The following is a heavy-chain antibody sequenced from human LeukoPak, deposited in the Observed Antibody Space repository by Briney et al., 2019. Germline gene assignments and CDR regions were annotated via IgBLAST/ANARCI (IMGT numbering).Heavy chain of an antibody. J-gene: IGHJ6*03. Sequence: ASVKVSCKASGYTFTSYGISWVRQAPGQGLEWMGIINPSGGSTSYAQKFQGRVTMTRDMSTSTVYMELSSLRSEDTAVYYCAGPGISIAAAGAYYMDVWGKGTTVTISS. V-gene: IGHV1-46*01. D-gene: IGHD6-13*01. CDR2: INPSGGST. CDR1: GYTFTSYG. CDR3: AGPGISIAAAGAYYMDV.